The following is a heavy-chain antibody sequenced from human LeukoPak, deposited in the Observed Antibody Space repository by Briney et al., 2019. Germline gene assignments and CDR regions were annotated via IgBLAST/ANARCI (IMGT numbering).Heavy chain of an antibody. CDR1: GYTLTELS. CDR2: FDPEDGET. Sequence: GASVRVSCKVSGYTLTELSMHWVRQAPGKGLEWMGGFDPEDGETIYAQKFQGRVTMTEDTSTDTAYMELSSLRSEDTAVYYCATDPSYYYDSRRLEYWGQGTLVTVSS. CDR3: ATDPSYYYDSRRLEY. V-gene: IGHV1-24*01. D-gene: IGHD3-22*01. J-gene: IGHJ4*02.